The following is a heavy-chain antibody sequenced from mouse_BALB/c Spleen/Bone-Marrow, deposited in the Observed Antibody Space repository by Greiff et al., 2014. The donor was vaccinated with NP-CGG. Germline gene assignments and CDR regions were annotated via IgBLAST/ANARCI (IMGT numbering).Heavy chain of an antibody. Sequence: VQLQQSGAKLVKPGASVKMSCKASGYTFTSYWMHWVKQRPGQGLEWIGVIDPSDSYTSYNQKFKGKATLTVDTSSSTAYMQLSSLTSEDSAVYYCTRRGYYAMDYWGQGTSVTVSS. CDR2: IDPSDSYT. V-gene: IGHV1S127*01. CDR3: TRRGYYAMDY. J-gene: IGHJ4*01. CDR1: GYTFTSYW.